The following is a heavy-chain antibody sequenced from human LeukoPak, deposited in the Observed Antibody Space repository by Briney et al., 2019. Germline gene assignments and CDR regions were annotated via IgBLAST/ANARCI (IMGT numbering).Heavy chain of an antibody. CDR3: ARSGRGFGELPYDY. CDR2: ISYDGSNK. D-gene: IGHD3-10*01. CDR1: GFTFSSYA. V-gene: IGHV3-30-3*01. J-gene: IGHJ4*02. Sequence: GGSLRLSCAASGFTFSSYAMHWVRQAPGKGLEWVAVISYDGSNKYYADSVKGRFTISRDNSKNTLYLQMNSLRAEDTAVYYCARSGRGFGELPYDYWGQGTLVTVSS.